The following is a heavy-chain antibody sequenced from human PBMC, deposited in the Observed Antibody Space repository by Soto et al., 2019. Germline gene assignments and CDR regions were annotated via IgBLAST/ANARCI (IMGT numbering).Heavy chain of an antibody. J-gene: IGHJ6*02. Sequence: QVQLVQSGAEVKKPGSSVKVSYKASGGTFSSYAISWVRQAPGQGLEWMGGIIPIFGTANYAQKFQGRVTITADESTSTAYMELSSLRSEDTAVYYCARPIAVAGNYYYYGMDVWGQGTTVTVSS. CDR3: ARPIAVAGNYYYYGMDV. V-gene: IGHV1-69*01. D-gene: IGHD6-19*01. CDR2: IIPIFGTA. CDR1: GGTFSSYA.